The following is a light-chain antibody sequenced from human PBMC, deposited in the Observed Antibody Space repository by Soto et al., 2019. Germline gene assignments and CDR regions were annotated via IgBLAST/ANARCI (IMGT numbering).Light chain of an antibody. CDR2: DAS. V-gene: IGKV1-5*01. Sequence: IQMTQSPSTLSAFVGDRVTITCRASQNIGRSLAWYQQKPGETPKVLVYDASSLKSGVPSRFSGSGSGTEFTLTISSLQPDDFATYFCQQYSTSPYTFGQGTKLEIK. CDR1: QNIGRS. J-gene: IGKJ2*01. CDR3: QQYSTSPYT.